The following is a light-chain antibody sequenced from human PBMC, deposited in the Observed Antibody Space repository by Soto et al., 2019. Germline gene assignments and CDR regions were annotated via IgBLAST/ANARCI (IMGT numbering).Light chain of an antibody. J-gene: IGKJ1*01. Sequence: DIQMTQSPSTLSASVGDRVTITCRASQSLSIWLAWYQQKPGKATKLLIYKASTLQSGDPSRFSGSGSGTEFTLTITSLQPDDFATYYCHQYNRFPRTFGQGTKVEIK. CDR1: QSLSIW. CDR2: KAS. CDR3: HQYNRFPRT. V-gene: IGKV1-5*03.